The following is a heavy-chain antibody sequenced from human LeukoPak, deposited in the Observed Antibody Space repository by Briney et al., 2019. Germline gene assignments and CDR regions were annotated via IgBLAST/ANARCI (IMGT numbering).Heavy chain of an antibody. V-gene: IGHV3-30*02. CDR3: ARAFLELLYAFDI. CDR1: GFTFSSRG. Sequence: GGSLRLSCATSGFTFSSRGMHWVRQAPGKGLEWVAFIRYDGTEKDYADPVKGRFTISRDNSKNTLYLQMNSLRAEDTAVYYCARAFLELLYAFDIWGQGTMVTVPS. CDR2: IRYDGTEK. D-gene: IGHD1-26*01. J-gene: IGHJ3*02.